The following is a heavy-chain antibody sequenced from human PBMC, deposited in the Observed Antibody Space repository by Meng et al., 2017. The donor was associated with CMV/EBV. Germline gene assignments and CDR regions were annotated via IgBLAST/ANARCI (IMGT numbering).Heavy chain of an antibody. CDR2: INPNSGGT. V-gene: IGHV1-2*02. CDR3: ARGGERYYDDSSGYNSALAVGDY. CDR1: Y. D-gene: IGHD3-22*01. J-gene: IGHJ4*02. Sequence: YVHWVQQAPGQGLEWMGWINPNSGGTNYAQKFQGRVTMTRDTSISTAYMELSRLRSDDTAVYYCARGGERYYDDSSGYNSALAVGDYWGQGTLVTVSS.